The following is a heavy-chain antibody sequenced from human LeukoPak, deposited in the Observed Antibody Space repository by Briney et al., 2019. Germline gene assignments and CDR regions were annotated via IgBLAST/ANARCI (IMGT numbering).Heavy chain of an antibody. CDR2: ISSSSSYI. V-gene: IGHV3-21*01. Sequence: GGSLRLTCAASGFTFSSYSMNWVRQAPGKGLEWVSSISSSSSYIYYADSVKGRFTISRDNAKNSLYLQMNSLRAEDTAVYYCARSDSSGYFDYWGQGTLVTVSS. CDR3: ARSDSSGYFDY. J-gene: IGHJ4*02. D-gene: IGHD3-22*01. CDR1: GFTFSSYS.